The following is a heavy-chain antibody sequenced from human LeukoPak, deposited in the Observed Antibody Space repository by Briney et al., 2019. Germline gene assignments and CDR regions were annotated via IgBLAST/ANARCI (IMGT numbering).Heavy chain of an antibody. Sequence: GGSLRLSCAASGFTFSSYSMNWVRQAPGKGLEWVSYISSSSSTIYYADSVKGRFTISRDNAKNSLYLQMNSLRAEDTAVYYCAKATDTAMVPGAGDYWGQGTLVTVSS. CDR3: AKATDTAMVPGAGDY. CDR1: GFTFSSYS. V-gene: IGHV3-48*04. CDR2: ISSSSSTI. J-gene: IGHJ4*02. D-gene: IGHD5-18*01.